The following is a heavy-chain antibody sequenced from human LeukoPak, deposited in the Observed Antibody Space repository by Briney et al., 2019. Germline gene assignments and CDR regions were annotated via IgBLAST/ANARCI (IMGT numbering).Heavy chain of an antibody. J-gene: IGHJ4*02. CDR1: GYSISSGYY. V-gene: IGHV4-38-2*02. Sequence: SETLSLTCTVSGYSISSGYYWGWIRQPPGKGLEGIGSIYHSGSTYYNPSLKSRVTISVDTSKNQFSLKLSSVTAADTAVYYCARRKRGFGEFTFDYWGQGTLVTVSS. CDR2: IYHSGST. D-gene: IGHD3-10*01. CDR3: ARRKRGFGEFTFDY.